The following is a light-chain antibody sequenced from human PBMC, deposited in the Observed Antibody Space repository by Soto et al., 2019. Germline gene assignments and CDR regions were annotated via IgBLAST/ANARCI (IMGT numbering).Light chain of an antibody. CDR1: QSVSSY. CDR3: QRRRNWPWT. CDR2: DAS. V-gene: IGKV3-11*01. J-gene: IGKJ1*01. Sequence: EIVLTQSPATLSLSPGGRATLSCRASQSVSSYLAWYQQKPGQAPRLLIYDASNRATGVPARFSGSGSGTDFTLTISSLEPEDFAVYSCQRRRNWPWTFGHGTKVQTK.